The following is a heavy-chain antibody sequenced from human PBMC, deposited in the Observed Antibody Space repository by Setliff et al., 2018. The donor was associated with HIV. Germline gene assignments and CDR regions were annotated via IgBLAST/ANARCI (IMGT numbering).Heavy chain of an antibody. D-gene: IGHD6-19*01. CDR1: GGSISSYY. V-gene: IGHV4-59*12. CDR3: ARGARYNSGWSSYYFDY. J-gene: IGHJ4*02. CDR2: IFYSGST. Sequence: SETLSLTCTVSGGSISSYYWSWIRQPPGKGLEWIGYIFYSGSTNYNHSLKSRVTISVDTSKNQFSLRLTTVTAAETAVYYCARGARYNSGWSSYYFDYWGQGTLVTVSS.